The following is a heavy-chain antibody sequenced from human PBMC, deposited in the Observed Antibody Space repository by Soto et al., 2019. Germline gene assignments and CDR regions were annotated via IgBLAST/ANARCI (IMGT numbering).Heavy chain of an antibody. CDR1: GFTFSNNA. Sequence: PGGSLRLSCAASGFTFSNNAMSWVRQAPGKGLELVSIVTNTGGDKLYADSVKGRFIISRDNSKNTLYLQMNSLRAEDSAIYYCARASGESYPGSRVFVSWGQGTQVTVSS. V-gene: IGHV3-23*01. CDR3: ARASGESYPGSRVFVS. D-gene: IGHD3-10*01. CDR2: VTNTGGDK. J-gene: IGHJ4*02.